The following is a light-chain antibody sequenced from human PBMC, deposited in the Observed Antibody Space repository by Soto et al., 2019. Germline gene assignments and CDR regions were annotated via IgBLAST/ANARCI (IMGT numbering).Light chain of an antibody. CDR3: GSYTSATTWV. V-gene: IGLV2-23*02. CDR1: SSEIESYNL. Sequence: QSALTQPASVSGSPGQSITISCTGSSSEIESYNLVSWYQQYPGKAPKLMIYRVINRPSGVSDRFSGSKSGNSASLSISGLQPEDEAGYFCGSYTSATTWVFGGGTKLTVL. J-gene: IGLJ3*02. CDR2: RVI.